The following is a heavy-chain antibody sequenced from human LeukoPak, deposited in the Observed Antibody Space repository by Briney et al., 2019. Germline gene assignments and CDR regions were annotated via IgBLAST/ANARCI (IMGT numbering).Heavy chain of an antibody. V-gene: IGHV4-34*01. CDR1: GGSFSGYY. CDR2: INHSGST. D-gene: IGHD3-10*01. CDR3: ARGLWFREYYFDY. J-gene: IGHJ4*02. Sequence: PSETLSLTCAVYGGSFSGYYWSWIRQPPGKGLEWIGEINHSGSTNYNPSLKSRVTISVDTSKNQFSLKLSSVTAADTAVYYCARGLWFREYYFDYWGQGTLVTVPS.